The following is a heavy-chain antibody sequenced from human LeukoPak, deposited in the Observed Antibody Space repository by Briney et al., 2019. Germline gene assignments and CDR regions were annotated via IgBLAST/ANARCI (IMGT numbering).Heavy chain of an antibody. CDR3: ATAPSAASYYYYGMDV. V-gene: IGHV1-24*01. Sequence: ASVNVSCKVSGYTLTELSMHWVRQAPGKGLEWMGGFDPEDGETIYAQKFQGRVTMTEDTSTDTAYMELSSLRSEDTAVYYCATAPSAASYYYYGMDVWGQGTTVTVSS. CDR1: GYTLTELS. D-gene: IGHD2-2*01. CDR2: FDPEDGET. J-gene: IGHJ6*02.